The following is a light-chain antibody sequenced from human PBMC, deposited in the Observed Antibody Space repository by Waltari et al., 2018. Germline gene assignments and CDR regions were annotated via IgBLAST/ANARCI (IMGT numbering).Light chain of an antibody. V-gene: IGKV2-28*01. J-gene: IGKJ2*01. CDR1: QSLVFSDGNNY. Sequence: DIVMTQSPLSLPVTPGEPASISCRSSQSLVFSDGNNYLDWYQQKPGQSPQLLVYEVSKRASGVPDRFSGSGSGTDFTLKISRVEDEDVGVYYCMQALQAPYTFGQGTKLEIK. CDR2: EVS. CDR3: MQALQAPYT.